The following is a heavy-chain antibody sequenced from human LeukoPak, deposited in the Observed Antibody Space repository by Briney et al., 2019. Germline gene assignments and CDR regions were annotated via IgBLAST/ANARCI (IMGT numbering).Heavy chain of an antibody. D-gene: IGHD3-22*01. V-gene: IGHV3-21*01. CDR3: ARGSVGYVDN. CDR1: RFTFSLDS. J-gene: IGHJ4*02. CDR2: ISSSSSYI. Sequence: GGSLRLSCAASRFTFSLDSMNWVRQAPGKGLEWVSSISSSSSYIYYADSVKGRFTISRDNAKNSLYLQMNSLRAEDTAVYYCARGSVGYVDNWGQGTLVTVSS.